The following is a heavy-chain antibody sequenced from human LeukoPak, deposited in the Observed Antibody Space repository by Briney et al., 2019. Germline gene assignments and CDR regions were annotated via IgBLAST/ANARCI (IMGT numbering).Heavy chain of an antibody. CDR3: ARQECNGGSCYSRAIWFDP. V-gene: IGHV4-39*01. D-gene: IGHD2-15*01. Sequence: SETLSLTCDVSGGSISSTSYYWGWIRPPPGRGLEWIGSIYHTGTTYYSPSLKSRVTISVHTSKNQFSLKLSSVTAADTAVYYCARQECNGGSCYSRAIWFDPWGQGTLVTVSS. CDR1: GGSISSTSYY. CDR2: IYHTGTT. J-gene: IGHJ5*02.